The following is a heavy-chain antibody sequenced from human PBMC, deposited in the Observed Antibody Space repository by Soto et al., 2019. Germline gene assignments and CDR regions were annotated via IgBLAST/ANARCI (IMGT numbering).Heavy chain of an antibody. CDR1: GYSFTSYW. CDR3: ARHFEDQSAYNWFDP. D-gene: IGHD3-9*01. Sequence: GESLKISCKGSGYSFTSYWISRVRQMPGKGLEWMGRIDPSDSYTNYSPSFQGHVTISADKSISTAYLQWSSLKASDTAMYYCARHFEDQSAYNWFDPWGQGTLVTVSS. CDR2: IDPSDSYT. J-gene: IGHJ5*02. V-gene: IGHV5-10-1*01.